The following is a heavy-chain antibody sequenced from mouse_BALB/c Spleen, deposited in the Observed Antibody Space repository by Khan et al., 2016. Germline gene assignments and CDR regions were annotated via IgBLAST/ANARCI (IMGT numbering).Heavy chain of an antibody. CDR2: ISGGSNTI. Sequence: EVELVESGGGLVQPGGSRKLSCTASGFTFSNFGMHWVRQAPEKGLEWVAYISGGSNTIFYADTMKGRFTISRDNTKSTLFLQMTSLRSEDTAMYYCARNYHGSGFDYWGQGTTLTVSS. J-gene: IGHJ2*01. D-gene: IGHD1-1*01. V-gene: IGHV5-17*02. CDR3: ARNYHGSGFDY. CDR1: GFTFSNFG.